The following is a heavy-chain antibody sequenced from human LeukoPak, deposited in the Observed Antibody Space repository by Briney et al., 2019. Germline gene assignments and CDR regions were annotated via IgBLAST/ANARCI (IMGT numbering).Heavy chain of an antibody. CDR3: ATYSHWVAGDV. V-gene: IGHV3-7*01. CDR2: MNQDGSEK. Sequence: GGSLRLSCAASGFTFSESWMSWVRQAPGKGLEWVANMNQDGSEKDYVDSVKGRFTITRDNARKSLYLQMSSLRVEDTAVYCCATYSHWVAGDVWGQGTTVTVSS. J-gene: IGHJ6*02. D-gene: IGHD3-16*01. CDR1: GFTFSESW.